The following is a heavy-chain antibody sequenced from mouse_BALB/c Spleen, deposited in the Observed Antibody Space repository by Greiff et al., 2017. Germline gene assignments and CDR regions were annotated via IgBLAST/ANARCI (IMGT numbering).Heavy chain of an antibody. J-gene: IGHJ4*01. Sequence: VQLQQSGPGLVAPSQSLSITCTVSGFSLTSYGVHWVRQPPGKGLEWLGVIWAGGSTNYNSALMSRLSISKDNSKSQVFLKMNSLQTDDTAMYYCASCSSPHYYAMDYWGQGTSVTVSS. CDR3: ASCSSPHYYAMDY. CDR2: IWAGGST. CDR1: GFSLTSYG. D-gene: IGHD1-1*01. V-gene: IGHV2-9*02.